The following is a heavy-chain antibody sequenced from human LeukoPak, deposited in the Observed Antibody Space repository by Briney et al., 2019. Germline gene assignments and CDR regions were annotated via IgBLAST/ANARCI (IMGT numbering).Heavy chain of an antibody. CDR3: ARDYKYYGSGSNYYYGMDV. Sequence: SETLSLTRTVSGGSISSYYWSWIRQPPGKGLEWIGYIYYSGSTNYNPSLKSRVTISVDTSKNQSSLKLSSVTAADTAVYYCARDYKYYGSGSNYYYGMDVWGQGTTVTVSS. V-gene: IGHV4-59*01. D-gene: IGHD3-10*01. CDR2: IYYSGST. CDR1: GGSISSYY. J-gene: IGHJ6*01.